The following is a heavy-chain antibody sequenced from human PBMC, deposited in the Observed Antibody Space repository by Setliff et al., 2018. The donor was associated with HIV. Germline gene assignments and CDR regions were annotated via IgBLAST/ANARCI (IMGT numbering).Heavy chain of an antibody. J-gene: IGHJ2*01. Sequence: SETLSLTCTSSGDSISGYYWSWIRQPAGKGLEWIGRMHTSGNTNYNPSLKSRVTISVDTSKNQFSLKLSSVTAADTAVYYCARQDYYYDSSGYYRWWEPFSWYFDLWGRGTLVTVSS. CDR2: MHTSGNT. CDR1: GDSISGYY. D-gene: IGHD3-22*01. V-gene: IGHV4-4*07. CDR3: ARQDYYYDSSGYYRWWEPFSWYFDL.